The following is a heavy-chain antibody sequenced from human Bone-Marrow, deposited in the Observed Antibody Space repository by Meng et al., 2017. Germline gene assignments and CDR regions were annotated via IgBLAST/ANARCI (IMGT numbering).Heavy chain of an antibody. Sequence: GGSLRLSCAASGFTFEDYAMHGVRQAPGKGLEWVSGISWNSGTLGYAKSVDGRFTISRDNAKNSLDLQMISLRAEDTALYFCTRGGAWQWLAPSDYWGQGTLVTVSS. V-gene: IGHV3-9*01. J-gene: IGHJ4*02. D-gene: IGHD6-19*01. CDR1: GFTFEDYA. CDR3: TRGGAWQWLAPSDY. CDR2: ISWNSGTL.